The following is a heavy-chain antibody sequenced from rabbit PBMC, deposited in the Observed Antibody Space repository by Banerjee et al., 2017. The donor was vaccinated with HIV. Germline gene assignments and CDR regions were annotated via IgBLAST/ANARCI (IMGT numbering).Heavy chain of an antibody. J-gene: IGHJ4*01. V-gene: IGHV1S7*01. Sequence: QLKESGGGLVQPGGSLTLSCKASGFDVNTYYMSWVRQAPGKGLEWIGYIDPVFRSTYYASWVNGRFTISSHNAQNTLYLQMTSLTAADTATYFCARERIAGVFGYGYPLWGPGTLVTVS. CDR3: ARERIAGVFGYGYPL. D-gene: IGHD6-1*01. CDR1: GFDVNTYY. CDR2: IDPVFRST.